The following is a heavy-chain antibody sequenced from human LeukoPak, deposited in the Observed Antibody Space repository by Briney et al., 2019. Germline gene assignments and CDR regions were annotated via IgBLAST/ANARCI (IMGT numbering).Heavy chain of an antibody. J-gene: IGHJ4*02. CDR2: ISYDGSNK. V-gene: IGHV3-30*18. CDR3: AKGGGSSDDY. D-gene: IGHD2-15*01. CDR1: GFTFSSYG. Sequence: GGSLRLSCAASGFTFSSYGMHWVRQAPGKGLEWVAVISYDGSNKYYADSVKGRFTISRDNSKNTLYLQMNSLRAEDTAVYYCAKGGGSSDDYWGQGTLVTVSS.